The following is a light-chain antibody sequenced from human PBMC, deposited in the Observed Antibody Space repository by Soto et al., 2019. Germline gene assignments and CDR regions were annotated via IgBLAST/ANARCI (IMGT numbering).Light chain of an antibody. Sequence: EIEMTQSPGTLSVSPGESATLTCRANQSVEFWLAWYQHKPGQPPSLLIYSASTMATGVPARFSGSGSGTEFSLLISNVQSEDCVIYYCQHYYNWSRGTFGQGTKVDIK. CDR2: SAS. CDR1: QSVEFW. CDR3: QHYYNWSRGT. J-gene: IGKJ1*01. V-gene: IGKV3-15*01.